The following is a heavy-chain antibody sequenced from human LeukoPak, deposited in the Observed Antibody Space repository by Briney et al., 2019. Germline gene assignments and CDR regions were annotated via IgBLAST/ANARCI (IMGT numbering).Heavy chain of an antibody. V-gene: IGHV4-38-2*02. J-gene: IGHJ4*02. CDR1: GYSISSGYY. CDR2: IYHSGST. D-gene: IGHD3-10*01. CDR3: ARDYYYGSGSYYLDY. Sequence: PSETLSLTCTVSGYSISSGYYWGWIRQPPGKGLEWIGSIYHSGSTYYNPSLKSRVTISVDTSKNQFSLKLSSVTAADTAVYYCARDYYYGSGSYYLDYWGQGTLVTVSS.